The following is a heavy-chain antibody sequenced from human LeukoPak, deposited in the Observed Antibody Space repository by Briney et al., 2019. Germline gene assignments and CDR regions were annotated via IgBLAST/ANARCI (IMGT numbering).Heavy chain of an antibody. CDR1: GFSFSTSP. D-gene: IGHD5-12*01. J-gene: IGHJ6*02. CDR3: AKTHYDLLDV. CDR2: MNNGPGAT. V-gene: IGHV3-23*01. Sequence: GGSLRLSCAASGFSFSTSPMSWVRQPPGKGLEWVSAMNNGPGATFYRDSARGRFTISRNDSKSTLYLQMNSLRAEDTGTYYCAKTHYDLLDVWGQGTTVTVSS.